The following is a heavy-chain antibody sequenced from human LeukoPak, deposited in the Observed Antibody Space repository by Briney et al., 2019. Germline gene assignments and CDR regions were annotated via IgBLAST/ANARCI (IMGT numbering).Heavy chain of an antibody. Sequence: ASVKVSCKASGGTFSSYAISWVRQAPGQGLEWMGRIIPILGIANYAQKFQGRVTITTDESTSTAYMELSSLRSEDTAVYYCARVSGFGELLHAFDYWGQGTLVTVSS. J-gene: IGHJ4*02. CDR3: ARVSGFGELLHAFDY. D-gene: IGHD3-10*01. V-gene: IGHV1-69*04. CDR1: GGTFSSYA. CDR2: IIPILGIA.